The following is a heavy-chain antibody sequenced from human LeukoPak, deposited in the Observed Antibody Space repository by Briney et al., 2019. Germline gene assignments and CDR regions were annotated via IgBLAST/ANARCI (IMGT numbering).Heavy chain of an antibody. V-gene: IGHV3-7*01. CDR2: IKQDGSEK. D-gene: IGHD2-2*01. J-gene: IGHJ6*02. Sequence: LSGGSLRLSCAASGFTFSSYWMSWVRQAPGKGLEWVANIKQDGSEKYYVDSVKGRFTISRDNAKNSLYLQMNSLRAEDTAVYYCARDLKIVVVPAYGMDVWGQGTTVTVSS. CDR3: ARDLKIVVVPAYGMDV. CDR1: GFTFSSYW.